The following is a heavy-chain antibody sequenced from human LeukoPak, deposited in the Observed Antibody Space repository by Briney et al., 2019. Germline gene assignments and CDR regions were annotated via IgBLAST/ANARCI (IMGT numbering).Heavy chain of an antibody. CDR3: AKTGRPVATTTLDY. J-gene: IGHJ4*02. V-gene: IGHV3-23*01. D-gene: IGHD5-24*01. Sequence: PGGSLRLSCAASGFTFSSYAMSWVRQAPGKGLEWVSSVSGSGGSTYYADSVKGQFTISRDNSKNTLYLQMNSLRAEDTAVYYCAKTGRPVATTTLDYWGQGTLVTVSS. CDR2: VSGSGGST. CDR1: GFTFSSYA.